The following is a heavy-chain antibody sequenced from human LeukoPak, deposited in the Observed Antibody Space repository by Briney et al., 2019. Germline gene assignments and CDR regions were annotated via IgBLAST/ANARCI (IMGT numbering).Heavy chain of an antibody. V-gene: IGHV4-59*12. D-gene: IGHD3-10*01. CDR2: IYYSGST. J-gene: IGHJ6*03. Sequence: SETLSLTCTVSGGSISSYYWSWIRQPPGKGLEWIAYIYYSGSTNYNPSLKSRVTISVDTSKNQFSLKLSSVTAADTAVYYCARDGLNTMVRGKIHYYYMDVWGKGTTVTISS. CDR1: GGSISSYY. CDR3: ARDGLNTMVRGKIHYYYMDV.